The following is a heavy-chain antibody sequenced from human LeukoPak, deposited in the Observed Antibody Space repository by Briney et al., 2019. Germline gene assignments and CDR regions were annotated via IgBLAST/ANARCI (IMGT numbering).Heavy chain of an antibody. V-gene: IGHV1-69*13. Sequence: SVKVSCKASGYTFTSYGISWVRQAPGQGLEWMGGIIPIFGTANYAQKFQGRVTITADESTSTVYMELSSLRSEDTAVYYCARDSEVRRNLWHYWGQGTLVTVSS. J-gene: IGHJ4*02. CDR2: IIPIFGTA. CDR3: ARDSEVRRNLWHY. D-gene: IGHD3-10*01. CDR1: GYTFTSYG.